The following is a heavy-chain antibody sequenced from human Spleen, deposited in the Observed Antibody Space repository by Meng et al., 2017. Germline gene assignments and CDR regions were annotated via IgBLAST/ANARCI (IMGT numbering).Heavy chain of an antibody. V-gene: IGHV1-2*06. Sequence: QVQLVQCGAEVKKPGASVKVSCKPSGYNFPDYYIHWVRRAPGQGLGWMGRINPKSGDTHYAQKFQARVTMTGDTSISTAYMELSGLRSDDTAMYYCARDEDISAAGKLFGDYWGQGTLVTVSS. CDR1: GYNFPDYY. CDR3: ARDEDISAAGKLFGDY. CDR2: INPKSGDT. J-gene: IGHJ4*02. D-gene: IGHD6-25*01.